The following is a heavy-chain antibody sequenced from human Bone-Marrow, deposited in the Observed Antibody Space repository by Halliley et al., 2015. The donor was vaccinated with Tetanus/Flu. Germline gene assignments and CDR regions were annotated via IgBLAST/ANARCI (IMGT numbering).Heavy chain of an antibody. CDR2: IGPSDSYT. J-gene: IGHJ4*02. Sequence: EYMGGIGPSDSYTTYSPSFEGHVTISSDKSITTAYLQWSSLKASDTAIYYCAGINSGYYSIDYWGQGTLVTVSS. D-gene: IGHD5-12*01. CDR3: AGINSGYYSIDY. V-gene: IGHV5-10-1*01.